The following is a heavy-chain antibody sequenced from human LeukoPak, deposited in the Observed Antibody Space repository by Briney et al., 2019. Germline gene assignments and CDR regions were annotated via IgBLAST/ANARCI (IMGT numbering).Heavy chain of an antibody. D-gene: IGHD3-3*01. J-gene: IGHJ6*04. CDR1: GFTFSSYA. V-gene: IGHV3-23*01. CDR3: ARLNDFWSAMDV. Sequence: GGSLRLSCAASGFTFSSYAMSWVRQAPGKGLEWVSAISGSGGSTYYADSVKGRFTISRDNSKNTLYLQMNSLRAEDTAVYYCARLNDFWSAMDVWGKGTTVTVSS. CDR2: ISGSGGST.